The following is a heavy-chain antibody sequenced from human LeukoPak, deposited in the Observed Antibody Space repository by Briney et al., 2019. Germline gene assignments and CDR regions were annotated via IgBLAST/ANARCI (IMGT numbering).Heavy chain of an antibody. V-gene: IGHV3-66*01. CDR3: ARAGGISARPYNWFDP. D-gene: IGHD6-6*01. CDR1: GFTVSNNY. Sequence: GGSLRLSCAASGFTVSNNYMSWVRQAPGKGLEWVALIYSGGSTYYADFVKGRFTISRDNSKNTLYLQMSSLRAEDTAVYYCARAGGISARPYNWFDPWGQGTLVTVSS. CDR2: IYSGGST. J-gene: IGHJ5*02.